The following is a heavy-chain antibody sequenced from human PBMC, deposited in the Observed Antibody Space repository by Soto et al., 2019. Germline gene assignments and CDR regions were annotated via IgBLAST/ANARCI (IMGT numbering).Heavy chain of an antibody. V-gene: IGHV3-72*01. CDR2: TKHKVSSYAT. CDR1: GFTLSDHF. D-gene: IGHD3-10*02. J-gene: IGHJ4*02. Sequence: VQLVECGGGLVQPGGSLRLSCAGSGFTLSDHFMNWVRQAPGKGLEWVGRTKHKVSSYATAYAASVKGRFTISRDDSYNSLDLQMSSLRTEDTAVYYCVAYLSYYVHWGQGTLVTVSS. CDR3: VAYLSYYVH.